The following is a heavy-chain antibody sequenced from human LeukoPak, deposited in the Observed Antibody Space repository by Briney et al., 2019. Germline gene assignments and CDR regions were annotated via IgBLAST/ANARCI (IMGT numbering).Heavy chain of an antibody. D-gene: IGHD2-2*01. CDR3: ARDSSAALEF. Sequence: ASVKVSCKASGYTFTGYYMHWVRQAPGQGLDWMGWINPNSGGSNYAQNSQGRVTITRDASNSIVYMEVSSLSSDDTAVYYCARDSSAALEFWGQGTPVTVSP. CDR1: GYTFTGYY. V-gene: IGHV1-2*02. CDR2: INPNSGGS. J-gene: IGHJ4*02.